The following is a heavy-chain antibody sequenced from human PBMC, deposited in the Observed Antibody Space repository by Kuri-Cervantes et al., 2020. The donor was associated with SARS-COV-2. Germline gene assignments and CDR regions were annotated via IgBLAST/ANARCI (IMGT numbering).Heavy chain of an antibody. CDR3: ARGSVMPRTWGVISSWRGVDY. CDR1: GFTFSSYA. J-gene: IGHJ4*02. V-gene: IGHV3-23*01. Sequence: GGSLRLSCAASGFTFSSYAMSWVRQAPGKGLVWVSAISGSGGSTYYADSVKGRFTISRDNSKNTLYLQMNSLRAEDTAVYYCARGSVMPRTWGVISSWRGVDYWGQGTLVTVSS. CDR2: ISGSGGST. D-gene: IGHD6-13*01.